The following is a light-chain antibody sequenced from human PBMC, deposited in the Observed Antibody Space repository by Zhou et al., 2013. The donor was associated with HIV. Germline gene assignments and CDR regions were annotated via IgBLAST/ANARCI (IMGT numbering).Light chain of an antibody. CDR3: QSYDSSLSGFVV. J-gene: IGLJ2*01. CDR1: SSNIGAGFD. CDR2: DNI. Sequence: QSVLTQPPSVSGAPGQRVTISCTGSSSNIGAGFDVHWYQQLPGTAPKLLIYDNINRPSGVPDRFSGSKSGTSASLAITGLQAEDEADYYCQSYDSSLSGFVVFGGGTKLTV. V-gene: IGLV1-40*01.